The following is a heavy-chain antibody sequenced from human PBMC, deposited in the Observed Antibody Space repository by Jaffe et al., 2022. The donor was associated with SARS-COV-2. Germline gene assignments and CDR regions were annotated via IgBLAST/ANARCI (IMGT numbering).Heavy chain of an antibody. CDR1: GFTFSSYG. D-gene: IGHD6-19*01. V-gene: IGHV3-30*18. CDR2: ISYDGSNK. CDR3: AKEGDVAWLVRY. Sequence: QVQLVESGGGVVQPGRSLRLSCAASGFTFSSYGMHWVRQAPGKGLEWVAVISYDGSNKYYADSVKGRFTISRDNSKNTLYLQMNSLRAEDTAVYYCAKEGDVAWLVRYWGQGTLVTVSS. J-gene: IGHJ4*02.